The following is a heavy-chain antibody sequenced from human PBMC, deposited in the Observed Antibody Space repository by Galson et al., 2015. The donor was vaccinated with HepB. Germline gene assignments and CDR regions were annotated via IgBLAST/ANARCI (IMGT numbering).Heavy chain of an antibody. D-gene: IGHD5-12*01. CDR1: GYSFSNYW. J-gene: IGHJ5*02. CDR3: ARHGRGGYDRDWFDP. V-gene: IGHV5-51*01. Sequence: QSGAEVKKPGESLKISCKGSGYSFSNYWIAWVRQMPGKGLEWMGIIYPGDSDTRYSPSFQGQVTISADKSINTAYLQWSSLKASDTAMYYCARHGRGGYDRDWFDPWGQGTLVTVSS. CDR2: IYPGDSDT.